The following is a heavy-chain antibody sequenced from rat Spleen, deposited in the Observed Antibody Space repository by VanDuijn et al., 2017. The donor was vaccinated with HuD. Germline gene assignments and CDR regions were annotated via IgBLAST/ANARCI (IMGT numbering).Heavy chain of an antibody. J-gene: IGHJ3*01. CDR2: INPYGSST. CDR3: TSRGSNYRNWFAT. V-gene: IGHV5-35*01. CDR1: GFTFSSNW. Sequence: EVQLVESGGGLVQPGRSLKLSCAASGFTFSSNWLNWIRQAPGKGLEWMASINPYGSSTYYPDTVKGRFVISKDNAKNTGSLQMNNLRSEDTAIYYCTSRGSNYRNWFATWGQGTLVTVSS. D-gene: IGHD1-10*01.